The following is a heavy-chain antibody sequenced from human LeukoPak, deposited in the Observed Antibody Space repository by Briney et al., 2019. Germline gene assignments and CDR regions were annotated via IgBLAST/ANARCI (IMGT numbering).Heavy chain of an antibody. CDR2: IVVGSGNT. Sequence: SVKVSCKASGFTFTSSAVQWVRQARGQRLEWIGWIVVGSGNTNYAQKFQERVTITRDMSTSTAYMELSSLRSEDTAVYYCTTTYYYDSSGYYYPNDAFDIWGQGTMVTVSS. CDR3: TTTYYYDSSGYYYPNDAFDI. D-gene: IGHD3-22*01. J-gene: IGHJ3*02. V-gene: IGHV1-58*01. CDR1: GFTFTSSA.